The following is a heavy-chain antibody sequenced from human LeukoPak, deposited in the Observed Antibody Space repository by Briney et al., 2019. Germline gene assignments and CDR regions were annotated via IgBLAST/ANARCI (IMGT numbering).Heavy chain of an antibody. CDR1: RFTFSSYA. J-gene: IGHJ4*02. D-gene: IGHD7-27*01. CDR3: AKVYWGFHNYLDY. Sequence: GGSLRLSCAASRFTFSSYAMSWVRQAPGKGLEWVSVISGSGDSSYYADSVKGRFTISRDNSKNTLFLQMNRLRAEDTAVYYCAKVYWGFHNYLDYWGQGTLVTVSS. V-gene: IGHV3-23*01. CDR2: ISGSGDSS.